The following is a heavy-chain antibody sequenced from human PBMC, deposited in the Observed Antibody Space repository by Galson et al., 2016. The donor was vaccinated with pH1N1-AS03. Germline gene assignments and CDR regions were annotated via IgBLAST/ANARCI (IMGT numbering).Heavy chain of an antibody. D-gene: IGHD3-10*01. Sequence: SVKVSCKASGYTFTTYGLTRVRQAPGQGLEWMAWINPYNGNTNYAQRFQGRLTMTTDTSTGTAYMELRSRRSDGTAVDYCARIRVRDSVSAVDIWGQGKMVTVSS. CDR3: ARIRVRDSVSAVDI. V-gene: IGHV1-18*04. CDR2: INPYNGNT. J-gene: IGHJ3*02. CDR1: GYTFTTYG.